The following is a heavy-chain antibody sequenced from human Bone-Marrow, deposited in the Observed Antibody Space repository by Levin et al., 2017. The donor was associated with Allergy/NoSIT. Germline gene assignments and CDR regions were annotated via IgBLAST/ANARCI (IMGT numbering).Heavy chain of an antibody. J-gene: IGHJ4*02. CDR3: ARVSRPFYDMLTGSLDS. Sequence: GASVKVSCAPSGYTFSDFYVHWVRQAPGQGLEWMGWLDPTTGGTNFAQNFQGRVSMTRDTSISTVYMELGGLTSDDTAVYFCARVSRPFYDMLTGSLDSWGQGTLVTVSS. CDR2: LDPTTGGT. V-gene: IGHV1-2*02. D-gene: IGHD3-9*01. CDR1: GYTFSDFY.